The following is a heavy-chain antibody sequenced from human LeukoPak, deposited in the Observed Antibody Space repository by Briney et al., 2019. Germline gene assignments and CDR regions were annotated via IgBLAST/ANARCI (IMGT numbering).Heavy chain of an antibody. CDR3: TRNNWFDP. CDR1: GFTFSSYS. CDR2: ISHGGST. Sequence: GSLRLSCAASGFTFSSYSMNWVRQAPGKGLEWIGEISHGGSTNYNPSFSSRITISIDMSKNQLSLKLTSVTAADTAVYYCTRNNWFDPWGQGTLVTVSS. J-gene: IGHJ5*02. V-gene: IGHV4-34*01.